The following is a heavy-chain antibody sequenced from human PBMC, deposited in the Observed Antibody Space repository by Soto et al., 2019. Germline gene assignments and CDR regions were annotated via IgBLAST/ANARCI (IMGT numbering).Heavy chain of an antibody. CDR2: IHHSGST. Sequence: SETLYLTCAVSGGSISSINWWSWVRQPPGKGLEWIGEIHHSGSTNYNPSLKSRVTISVDKSKNQFSLKLSSVTPADTAVYYSARGVYGRDSLWGRGTLVTVSS. J-gene: IGHJ4*02. CDR3: ARGVYGRDSL. D-gene: IGHD2-21*02. CDR1: GGSISSINW. V-gene: IGHV4-4*02.